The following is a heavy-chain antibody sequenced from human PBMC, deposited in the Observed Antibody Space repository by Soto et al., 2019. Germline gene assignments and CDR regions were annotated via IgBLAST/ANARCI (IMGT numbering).Heavy chain of an antibody. Sequence: GGSLRLSCAASGFTFISYEVNWVRQAPGKGLEWVSYISSSGSTIYYADSVKGRFTISRDNAKNSLYLQMNSLRAEDTAVYYCARDVGATAAFDIWGQGTMVTVSS. CDR3: ARDVGATAAFDI. CDR2: ISSSGSTI. V-gene: IGHV3-48*03. J-gene: IGHJ3*02. CDR1: GFTFISYE. D-gene: IGHD1-26*01.